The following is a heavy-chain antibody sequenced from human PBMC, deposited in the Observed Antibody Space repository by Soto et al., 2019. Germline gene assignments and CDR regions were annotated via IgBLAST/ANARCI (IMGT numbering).Heavy chain of an antibody. CDR1: GYTFTSYD. Sequence: GASVKVSCKASGYTFTSYDINWVRQATGQGLEWMGWMNPNSGNTGYAQKFQGRVTMTRNTSISTAYMELSSLRSEDTAVYYCAREGGGYCSGGSCQVDYWGQGTLVTVSS. J-gene: IGHJ4*02. CDR2: MNPNSGNT. D-gene: IGHD2-15*01. CDR3: AREGGGYCSGGSCQVDY. V-gene: IGHV1-8*01.